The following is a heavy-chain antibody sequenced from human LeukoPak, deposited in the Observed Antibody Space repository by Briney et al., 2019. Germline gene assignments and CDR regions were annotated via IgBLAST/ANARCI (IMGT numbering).Heavy chain of an antibody. J-gene: IGHJ4*02. CDR2: MYLSGTT. Sequence: SGTLSLTCTVSGDSINSLDLWSWVRQPPGKGLEWIGEMYLSGTTHSNPSVKSRVTISIDKSKNQFFLNLSSVTAADTAVYYCAGLVGRYSSGLYYYYFDYWGQGILVTVSS. CDR3: AGLVGRYSSGLYYYYFDY. V-gene: IGHV4-4*02. CDR1: GDSINSLDL. D-gene: IGHD3-22*01.